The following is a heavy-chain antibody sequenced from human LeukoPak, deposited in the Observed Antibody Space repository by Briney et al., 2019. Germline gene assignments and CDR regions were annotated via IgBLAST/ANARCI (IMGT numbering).Heavy chain of an antibody. Sequence: PSETLSPTCTVSGGSVTTGYYYWGWIRQPPGKALEWIGSFYYSGSTYYNPSLQSRVTISVDTSKTQFSLRLNSVTAADTAVYYCARFYYGSGSYVSNFDYWGQGTLVTVSS. CDR3: ARFYYGSGSYVSNFDY. CDR2: FYYSGST. D-gene: IGHD3-10*01. CDR1: GGSVTTGYYY. J-gene: IGHJ4*02. V-gene: IGHV4-39*01.